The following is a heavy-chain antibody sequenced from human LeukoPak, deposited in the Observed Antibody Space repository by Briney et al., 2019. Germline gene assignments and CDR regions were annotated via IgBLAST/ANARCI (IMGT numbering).Heavy chain of an antibody. J-gene: IGHJ6*03. CDR3: ARARGVGSSWYGTSGYMDV. Sequence: GGSLRLSCAASGFTFSSYSMNWVRQAPGKGLEWVSSISSSSSYIYYADSVKGRFTISRDNAKNSLYLQMNSLRAEDTAVYYCARARGVGSSWYGTSGYMDVWGKGTTVTVSS. CDR1: GFTFSSYS. D-gene: IGHD6-13*01. V-gene: IGHV3-21*01. CDR2: ISSSSSYI.